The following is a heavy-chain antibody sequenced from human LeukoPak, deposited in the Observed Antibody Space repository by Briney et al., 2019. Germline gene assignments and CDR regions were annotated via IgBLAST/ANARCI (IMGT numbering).Heavy chain of an antibody. D-gene: IGHD6-19*01. CDR1: GFTFSSYW. Sequence: GGSLRLSCAASGFTFSSYWMNWARQAPGKGLEWVSSVSGTSEYIYYADSVRGRFTISRDNAKNTVYLQMNSLRAEDTAVYYCARWYSSGWYSDYWGQGTLVTVSS. CDR3: ARWYSSGWYSDY. CDR2: VSGTSEYI. J-gene: IGHJ4*02. V-gene: IGHV3-21*06.